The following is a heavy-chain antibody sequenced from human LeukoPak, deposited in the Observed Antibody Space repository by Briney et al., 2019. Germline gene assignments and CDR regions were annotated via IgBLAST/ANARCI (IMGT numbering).Heavy chain of an antibody. J-gene: IGHJ4*02. D-gene: IGHD6-19*01. CDR1: GFAFSSYA. CDR2: ISYDGGNK. CDR3: ARPYSSGWYGDFDF. V-gene: IGHV3-30*04. Sequence: GGSLRLSCAASGFAFSSYAMHWVRQAPGSGPEWVAVISYDGGNKYYADSVKGRFTISRDNYKNTLYLQMKRLRAEDTAVYCCARPYSSGWYGDFDFWGQGTLVTVFS.